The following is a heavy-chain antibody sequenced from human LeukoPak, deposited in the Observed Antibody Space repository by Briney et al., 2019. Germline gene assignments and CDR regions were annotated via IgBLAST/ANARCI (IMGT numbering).Heavy chain of an antibody. V-gene: IGHV4-34*01. CDR2: INHSGST. D-gene: IGHD1-26*01. J-gene: IGHJ4*02. CDR3: ARDRLLVGATFGEFDY. Sequence: PSETLSLTCAVYGGSFSGYYWSWIRQPPGKGLEWIGEINHSGSTNYNPSLKSRVTISVDTSKNQFSLKLSSVTAADTAVYYCARDRLLVGATFGEFDYWGQGTLVTVSS. CDR1: GGSFSGYY.